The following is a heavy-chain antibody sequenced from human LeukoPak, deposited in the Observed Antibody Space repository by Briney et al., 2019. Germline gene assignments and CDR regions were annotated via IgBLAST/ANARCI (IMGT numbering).Heavy chain of an antibody. D-gene: IGHD2-15*01. Sequence: NPGGSLRLSCAASGFTFSDYYMSWIRQAPGKGLEWVSYISSSGSTIYYADSVKGRFTISRDNAKNSLYLQMNSLRAEDTAVYYCARDRRGGWVYFFDYWGQGTLVTVSS. CDR1: GFTFSDYY. CDR3: ARDRRGGWVYFFDY. V-gene: IGHV3-11*04. CDR2: ISSSGSTI. J-gene: IGHJ4*02.